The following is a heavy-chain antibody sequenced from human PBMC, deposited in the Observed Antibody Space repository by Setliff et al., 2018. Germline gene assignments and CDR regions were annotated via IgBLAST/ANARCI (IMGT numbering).Heavy chain of an antibody. CDR3: ARGRAGHSGH. V-gene: IGHV4-31*03. CDR2: IYYSGSTS. Sequence: SETLSLTCTVSGGSISSGGYYWSWIRQHPGKGLEWIGYIYYSGSTSYYNPSLKSRVTXXXXXSKNXXXXKLSSVTAADTAVYYCARGRAGHSGHWGQGTLVTVSS. J-gene: IGHJ4*02. D-gene: IGHD6-19*01. CDR1: GGSISSGGYY.